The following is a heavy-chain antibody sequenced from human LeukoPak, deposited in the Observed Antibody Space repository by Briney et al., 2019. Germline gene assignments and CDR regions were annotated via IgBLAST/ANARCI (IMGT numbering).Heavy chain of an antibody. CDR3: ARNRVVVVAYFDY. V-gene: IGHV4-34*01. J-gene: IGHJ4*02. CDR2: INHSGTT. CDR1: AGSFSGYF. D-gene: IGHD2-15*01. Sequence: SETLSLTCAVSAGSFSGYFWSWIRQPPGKGLEWIGEINHSGTTNYNPSLKSRVTISVATSKNQFSLKLTSVTAADTAVYYCARNRVVVVAYFDYWGPGTLVTVSS.